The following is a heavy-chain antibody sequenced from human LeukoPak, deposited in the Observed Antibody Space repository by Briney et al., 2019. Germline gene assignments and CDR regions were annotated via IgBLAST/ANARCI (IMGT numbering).Heavy chain of an antibody. J-gene: IGHJ4*02. CDR2: INWNGGST. Sequence: GGSLRLSCAASGFTFDDYGMSWVRQAPGKGLEWVSGINWNGGSTGYADSVKGRFTISRDNAKNSLYLQMNSLRAEDTAVYYCASLGYYYDSSGYYRYFDYWGQGTLVTVSS. D-gene: IGHD3-22*01. CDR1: GFTFDDYG. CDR3: ASLGYYYDSSGYYRYFDY. V-gene: IGHV3-20*04.